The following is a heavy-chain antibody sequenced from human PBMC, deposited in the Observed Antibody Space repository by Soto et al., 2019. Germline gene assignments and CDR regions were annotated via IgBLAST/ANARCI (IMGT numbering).Heavy chain of an antibody. Sequence: SVPTLVNPTETLTLTCTVSGFSLSNARMGVSWIRQPPGKALEWLAHIFSNDEKSYSTSLKSRLTISKDTSKSQVVLTMTNMDPVDTATYYCARITTGSWFDPWGQGTLVTVSS. CDR3: ARITTGSWFDP. CDR1: GFSLSNARMG. J-gene: IGHJ5*02. CDR2: IFSNDEK. V-gene: IGHV2-26*01. D-gene: IGHD4-17*01.